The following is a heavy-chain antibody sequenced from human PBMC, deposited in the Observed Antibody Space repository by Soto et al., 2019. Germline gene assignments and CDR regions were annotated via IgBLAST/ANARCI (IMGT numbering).Heavy chain of an antibody. Sequence: PSETLSLSCAVHGASSGTYYWTWIRQPPGKGLEWIGEINDSGSANHNPPLKSRVIISVDTSKNQFSLRLNSVTAADTAVYYCAGLRGYYYYIDVWGKGTTVTVSS. J-gene: IGHJ6*03. CDR3: AGLRGYYYYIDV. V-gene: IGHV4-34*01. CDR2: INDSGSA. CDR1: GASSGTYY. D-gene: IGHD3-10*01.